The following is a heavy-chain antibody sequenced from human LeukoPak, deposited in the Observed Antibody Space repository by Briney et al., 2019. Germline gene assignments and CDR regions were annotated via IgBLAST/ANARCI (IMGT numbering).Heavy chain of an antibody. CDR2: LSSSRSYI. CDR3: ARGQAYCSGGSCYFDY. J-gene: IGHJ4*02. CDR1: GFTVSSNY. D-gene: IGHD2-15*01. V-gene: IGHV3-21*01. Sequence: GGSLRLSCAASGFTVSSNYMSWVRQAPGKGLEWVSSLSSSRSYIYYADSVKGRFTISRDNAKNSLYLQMNSLRAEDTAVYYCARGQAYCSGGSCYFDYWGQGTLVTVSS.